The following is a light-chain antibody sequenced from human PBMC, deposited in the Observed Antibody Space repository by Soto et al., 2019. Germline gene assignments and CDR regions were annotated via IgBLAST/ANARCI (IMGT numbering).Light chain of an antibody. CDR2: AAS. V-gene: IGKV1-39*01. J-gene: IGKJ1*01. CDR1: QIISTY. CDR3: QQTYSAPPT. Sequence: IQVTQSPSSLYASVGDRVTMTCRASQIISTYLNWYQQRAGLAPRLLIYAASSLQSGVPPRFSGSGSGTDFTLTISSLQPEDFATYFCQQTYSAPPTFGQGTNVDI.